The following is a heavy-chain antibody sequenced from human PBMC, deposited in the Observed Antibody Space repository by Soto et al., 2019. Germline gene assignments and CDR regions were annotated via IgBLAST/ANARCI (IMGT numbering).Heavy chain of an antibody. D-gene: IGHD5-12*01. CDR2: IIPIFDTR. Sequence: QVHLVQSGAEVKKPGSSVSVSCKASGGTFSSFAITWVRQAPGQGFEWMGEIIPIFDTRNYAQKFQGRLTFTVDESNNTAYMELSSLRSEDTAVYYCAEERYNESHGLNLRFSGFVPWGQGTLVTVSS. CDR3: AEERYNESHGLNLRFSGFVP. V-gene: IGHV1-69*01. J-gene: IGHJ5*02. CDR1: GGTFSSFA.